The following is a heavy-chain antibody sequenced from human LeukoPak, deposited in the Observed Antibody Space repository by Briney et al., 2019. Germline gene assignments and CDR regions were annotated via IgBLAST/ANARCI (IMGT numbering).Heavy chain of an antibody. CDR1: GYTFTSYG. CDR3: ARDYLAYCGGDCYPGYDY. D-gene: IGHD2-21*02. V-gene: IGHV1-18*01. J-gene: IGHJ4*02. Sequence: ASVKVSCKASGYTFTSYGISWVRQAPGQGLEWMGWISAYNGNTNYAQKLQGRVTMTTDTSTSTAYMELRSLRSDDTAVNYCARDYLAYCGGDCYPGYDYWGQGTLVTVSS. CDR2: ISAYNGNT.